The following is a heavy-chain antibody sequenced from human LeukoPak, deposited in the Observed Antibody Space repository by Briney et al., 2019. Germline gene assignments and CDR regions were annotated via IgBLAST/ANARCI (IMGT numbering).Heavy chain of an antibody. D-gene: IGHD1/OR15-1a*01. V-gene: IGHV1-46*01. J-gene: IGHJ5*02. CDR3: ARGTTEWFDP. CDR1: GYTFTTYY. CDR2: INPSGGST. Sequence: ASVKVSCKASGYTFTTYYMHWVRQAPGQGLEWTGIINPSGGSTTYAQNFQGRVTMTRDTSTSTVYMELSSLRSDDTAVYYCARGTTEWFDPWGQGTLVTVSS.